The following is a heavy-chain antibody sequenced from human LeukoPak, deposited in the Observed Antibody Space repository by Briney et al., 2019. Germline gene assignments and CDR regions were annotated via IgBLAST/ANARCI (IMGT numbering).Heavy chain of an antibody. CDR1: GSTFSSYA. CDR2: ISGSAGST. CDR3: AKDERGGHPDPSYFDY. J-gene: IGHJ4*02. Sequence: GGSLRLSCVASGSTFSSYAMSWVRQAPGKGLEWVSGISGSAGSTYYADSVKGRFTISRDNSKNTLYLEMNSLRAEDTAVYYCAKDERGGHPDPSYFDYWGQGTLVTVSS. V-gene: IGHV3-23*01. D-gene: IGHD3-16*01.